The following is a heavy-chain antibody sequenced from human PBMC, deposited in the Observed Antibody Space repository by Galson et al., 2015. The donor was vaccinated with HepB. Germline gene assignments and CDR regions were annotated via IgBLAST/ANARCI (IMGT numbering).Heavy chain of an antibody. J-gene: IGHJ2*01. D-gene: IGHD4-23*01. CDR2: IIPILGIA. V-gene: IGHV1-69*04. CDR1: GGTFSSYA. CDR3: ARDREATVVNWNWYFDL. Sequence: SVKVSCKASGGTFSSYAISWVRQAPGQGLEWMGRIIPILGIANYAQKFQGRVTITADKSTSTAYMELSSLRSEDTAVYYCARDREATVVNWNWYFDLWGRGTLVTVSS.